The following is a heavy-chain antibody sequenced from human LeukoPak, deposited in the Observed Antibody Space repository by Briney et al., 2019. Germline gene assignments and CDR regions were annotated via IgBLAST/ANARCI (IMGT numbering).Heavy chain of an antibody. Sequence: ASVKVSCKASGYTFTTYYIHWVRQAPGQGLEWMGMINPSGGSTSYVQKFQGRVTMTRDMSTSTVYMELSSLRSEDTAVYYCARSFGASQQYSSSWYYYYMDVWGKGTTVTVSS. J-gene: IGHJ6*03. CDR1: GYTFTTYY. V-gene: IGHV1-46*01. CDR3: ARSFGASQQYSSSWYYYYMDV. CDR2: INPSGGST. D-gene: IGHD6-13*01.